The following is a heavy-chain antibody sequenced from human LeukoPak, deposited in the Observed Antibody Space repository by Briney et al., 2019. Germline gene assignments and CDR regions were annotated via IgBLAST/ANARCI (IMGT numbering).Heavy chain of an antibody. V-gene: IGHV4-39*07. CDR3: ARDESGLWSPFDY. CDR1: GGSISSSSYY. J-gene: IGHJ4*02. CDR2: IYYSGST. D-gene: IGHD5-18*01. Sequence: PSETLSLTCTVSGGSISSSSYYWGWTRQPPGKGLEWIGSIYYSGSTYYNPSLKSRVTISVDTSKNQFSLKLSSVTAADTAVYYCARDESGLWSPFDYWGQGTLVTVSS.